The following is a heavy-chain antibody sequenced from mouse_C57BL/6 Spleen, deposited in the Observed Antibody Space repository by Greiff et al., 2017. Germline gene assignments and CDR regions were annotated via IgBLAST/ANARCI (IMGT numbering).Heavy chain of an antibody. CDR2: ISPANGTT. D-gene: IGHD1-1*01. CDR1: GFNINNTY. Sequence: VQLMQSVAEFVRPGASVKLSCTASGFNINNTYMHWVKQRPEKGLEWIGRISPANGTTKYAPKLQGKATITADTSANTAYLQLISLTSEDTAIYYCARVTTLEGDFDYWGQGTTLTVSS. J-gene: IGHJ2*01. CDR3: ARVTTLEGDFDY. V-gene: IGHV14-3*01.